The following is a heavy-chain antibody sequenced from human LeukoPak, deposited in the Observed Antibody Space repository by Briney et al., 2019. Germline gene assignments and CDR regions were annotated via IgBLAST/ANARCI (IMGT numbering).Heavy chain of an antibody. CDR2: ISAYNGNT. D-gene: IGHD3-10*01. Sequence: ASVKVSCKASGGTFSSYAISWVRQAPGQGLEWMGWISAYNGNTNYAQRFQGRVTMITDTSTGTAYMELRSLRSDDTAVYYCARDGFFGSGIVGAFDIWGQGTMVTASS. CDR1: GGTFSSYA. CDR3: ARDGFFGSGIVGAFDI. J-gene: IGHJ3*02. V-gene: IGHV1-18*01.